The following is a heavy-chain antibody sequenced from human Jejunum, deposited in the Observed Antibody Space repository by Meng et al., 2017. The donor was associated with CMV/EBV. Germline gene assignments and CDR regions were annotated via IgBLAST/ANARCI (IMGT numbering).Heavy chain of an antibody. V-gene: IGHV3-7*02. CDR3: ARHADGGWYAMDV. Sequence: FTFRYYWMTWVRQPPGKGLEWVANIRSDGTETNHVDSLKGRFTISRDNGKNALYLQMNSLRVEDTAVYYCARHADGGWYAMDVWGHGTTVTVSS. D-gene: IGHD2-15*01. CDR2: IRSDGTET. J-gene: IGHJ6*02. CDR1: FTFRYYW.